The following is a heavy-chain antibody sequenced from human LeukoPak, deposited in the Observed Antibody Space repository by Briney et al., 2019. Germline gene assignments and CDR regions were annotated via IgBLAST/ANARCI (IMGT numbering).Heavy chain of an antibody. CDR1: GGSISSYY. D-gene: IGHD6-6*01. J-gene: IGHJ4*02. CDR2: IYYSGST. Sequence: SETLSLTCTVSGGSISSYYWSWIRQPPGKGLEWIGYIYYSGSTNYNPSLKSRVTISVDTSKNQFSLKLSSVTAADTAVYYCVRGSSQGDFDYWGQGTLVTVSS. CDR3: VRGSSQGDFDY. V-gene: IGHV4-59*01.